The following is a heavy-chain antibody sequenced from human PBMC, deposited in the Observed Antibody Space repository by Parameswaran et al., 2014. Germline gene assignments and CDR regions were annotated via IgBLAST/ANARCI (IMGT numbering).Heavy chain of an antibody. CDR3: ARDYYDFWSANVPGPESLTLFFDY. Sequence: WIRQPPGKGLEWVAIISYDGSNKYYADSVKGRFTMSRDNSKNTLFLQMNSLRAEDTAVYYCARDYYDFWSANVPGPESLTLFFDYWGQGTLVTVSS. V-gene: IGHV3-30-3*01. D-gene: IGHD3-3*01. J-gene: IGHJ4*02. CDR2: ISYDGSNK.